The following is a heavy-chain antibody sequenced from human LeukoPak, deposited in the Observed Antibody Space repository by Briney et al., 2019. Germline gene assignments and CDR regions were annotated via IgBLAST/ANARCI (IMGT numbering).Heavy chain of an antibody. Sequence: SETLSLTCTVSGGSISSSSYYWGWIRQRPGKGLEWIGSIYYSGSTYYDPSLKSRVTISVHPSKNQFSLKLSSVTAADTAVYYCARHDKVKYQLPLLDYWGQGTLVTVSS. CDR2: IYYSGST. V-gene: IGHV4-39*01. CDR3: ARHDKVKYQLPLLDY. J-gene: IGHJ4*02. CDR1: GGSISSSSYY. D-gene: IGHD2-2*01.